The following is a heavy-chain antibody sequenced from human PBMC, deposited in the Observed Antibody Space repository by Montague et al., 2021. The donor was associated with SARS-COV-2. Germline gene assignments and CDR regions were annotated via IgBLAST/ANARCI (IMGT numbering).Heavy chain of an antibody. CDR2: IYYSGST. CDR1: GYSITSSSYY. Sequence: SETLSLTCTVSGYSITSSSYYWGWIRQPPGKGLEWIGSIYYSGSTYYNPSLKSRVTISVDTTKNQLSLKMVPVTAADTAVYYCARDLRITTPGNYWGQGILVTVSS. J-gene: IGHJ4*02. V-gene: IGHV4-39*07. D-gene: IGHD6-13*01. CDR3: ARDLRITTPGNY.